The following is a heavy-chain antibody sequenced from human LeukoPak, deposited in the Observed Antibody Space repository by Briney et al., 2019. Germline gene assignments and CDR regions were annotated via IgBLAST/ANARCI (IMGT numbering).Heavy chain of an antibody. CDR1: GFTFSDYY. D-gene: IGHD6-19*01. CDR2: ISSSSSYT. CDR3: ARLSSGWNHFDY. Sequence: GGSLRLSCAASGFTFSDYYMSWIRQAPGKGLEWVSYISSSSSYTNYADSVKGRFTISRDNAKNSLYLQMNSLRAEDTAVYYCARLSSGWNHFDYWGQGTLVTVSS. J-gene: IGHJ4*02. V-gene: IGHV3-11*03.